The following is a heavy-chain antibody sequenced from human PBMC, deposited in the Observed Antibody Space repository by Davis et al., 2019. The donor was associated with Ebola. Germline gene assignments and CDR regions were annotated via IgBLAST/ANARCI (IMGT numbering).Heavy chain of an antibody. CDR2: IYYSGST. CDR3: ARNDYDFWSGYYTGNWFDP. D-gene: IGHD3-3*01. J-gene: IGHJ5*02. Sequence: MPSETLSLTRTVSGGSISSYYWSWIRQPPGKGLEWIGYIYYSGSTNYNPSLKSRVTISVDTSKNQFSLKLSSVTAADTAVYYCARNDYDFWSGYYTGNWFDPWGQGTLVTVSS. CDR1: GGSISSYY. V-gene: IGHV4-59*01.